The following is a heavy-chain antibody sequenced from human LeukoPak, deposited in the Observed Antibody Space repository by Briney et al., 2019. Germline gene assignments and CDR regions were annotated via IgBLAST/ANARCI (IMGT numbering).Heavy chain of an antibody. V-gene: IGHV4-4*07. CDR2: IHTSGST. J-gene: IGHJ5*02. CDR1: SGSIRNYY. D-gene: IGHD3-22*01. CDR3: ARDVDYYDSSGSLPSNWFDP. Sequence: SETLSLTCIVSSGSIRNYYWSWIRQPAGKGLEWIGRIHTSGSTNYSPSLKSRLTMSVDMSKNQFSLKLNSVTAADTAVYYCARDVDYYDSSGSLPSNWFDPWGQGTLVTVSS.